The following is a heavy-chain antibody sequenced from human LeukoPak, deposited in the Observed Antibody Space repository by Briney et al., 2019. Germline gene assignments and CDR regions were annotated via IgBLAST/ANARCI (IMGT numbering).Heavy chain of an antibody. D-gene: IGHD3-16*02. CDR3: ARADYVWGSYRYTAANYFDY. J-gene: IGHJ4*02. CDR1: GFTFDDYG. V-gene: IGHV3-20*04. Sequence: GGSLRLSCAASGFTFDDYGMSWVRQAPGKGLEWVSGINWNGGSTGYADSVKGRFTISRDNAKNSLYLQMNSLRAEDTAVYYCARADYVWGSYRYTAANYFDYWGQGTLVTVSS. CDR2: INWNGGST.